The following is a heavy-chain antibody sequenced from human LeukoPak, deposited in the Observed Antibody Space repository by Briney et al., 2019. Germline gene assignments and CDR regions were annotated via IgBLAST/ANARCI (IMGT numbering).Heavy chain of an antibody. CDR3: VKVARYCSGGSCYPGHFQH. Sequence: PGGSLRLSCAASGFTFSSYAMSWVRQAPGKGLEWVSAISGSGGSTYYADSVKGRFTISRDNSKNTLYLQMNSLRAEDTAVYYCVKVARYCSGGSCYPGHFQHWGQGTLVTVSS. J-gene: IGHJ1*01. D-gene: IGHD2-15*01. V-gene: IGHV3-23*01. CDR2: ISGSGGST. CDR1: GFTFSSYA.